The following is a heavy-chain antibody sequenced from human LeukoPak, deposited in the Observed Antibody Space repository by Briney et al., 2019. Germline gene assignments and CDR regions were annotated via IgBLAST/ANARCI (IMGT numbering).Heavy chain of an antibody. V-gene: IGHV3-53*01. Sequence: GGSLRLSCAASGFTVSSNYMSWVRQAPGKGLEWVSVIYSGGSTYYADSVKGRFTISRDNSKNTLYLQMNSLRAEDTAVYYCAKDHPRSGQQPVFDYWGQGTLVTVSS. J-gene: IGHJ4*02. CDR2: IYSGGST. CDR3: AKDHPRSGQQPVFDY. CDR1: GFTVSSNY. D-gene: IGHD6-13*01.